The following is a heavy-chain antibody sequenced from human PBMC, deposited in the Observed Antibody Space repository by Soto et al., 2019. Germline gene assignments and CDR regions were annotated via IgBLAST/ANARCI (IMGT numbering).Heavy chain of an antibody. CDR2: TYFTGTT. CDR1: GASLITGGYY. D-gene: IGHD2-2*01. J-gene: IGHJ5*02. V-gene: IGHV4-31*03. CDR3: ARDVTSSHNAFDA. Sequence: SETLSLTCNVSGASLITGGYYWAWLRQRPGRGPEWIGYTYFTGTTYYNPSLKSRVSMSADTFKGQFSLKLTSVTAADTAVYYCARDVTSSHNAFDAWGPGILVTVSS.